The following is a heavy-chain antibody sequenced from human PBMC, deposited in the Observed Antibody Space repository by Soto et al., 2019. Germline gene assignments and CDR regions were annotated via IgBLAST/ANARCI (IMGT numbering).Heavy chain of an antibody. V-gene: IGHV3-23*01. CDR3: AKLRNNYGSDF. D-gene: IGHD4-17*01. CDR2: IGTSGATT. CDR1: GFTFTNHG. J-gene: IGHJ4*02. Sequence: EVQLLESGGGLVQPGGSLRLSCAASGFTFTNHGMSWVRQAPGKGLEWVSSIGTSGATTYYADSVKGRFTISRDNSKNTLSLQMNSLRAEDMAVYYCAKLRNNYGSDFWDQGTLVAVAS.